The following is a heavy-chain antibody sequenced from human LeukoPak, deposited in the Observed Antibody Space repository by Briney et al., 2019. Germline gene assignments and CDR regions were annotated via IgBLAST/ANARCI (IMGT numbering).Heavy chain of an antibody. CDR1: GGSISSYY. Sequence: SETLSLTCTVSGGSISSYYWSWIRQPPGKGLEWIGYIYYSGSTNYNPSLKSRVTISVDTSKNQFSLKLSSVTAADTAVYYCARDASSSWYYFDYWGQGTLVTASS. CDR2: IYYSGST. D-gene: IGHD6-13*01. V-gene: IGHV4-59*01. CDR3: ARDASSSWYYFDY. J-gene: IGHJ4*02.